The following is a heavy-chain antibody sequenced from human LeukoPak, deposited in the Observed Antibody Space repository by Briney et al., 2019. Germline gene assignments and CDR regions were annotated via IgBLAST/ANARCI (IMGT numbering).Heavy chain of an antibody. J-gene: IGHJ4*02. CDR1: GFTFSSYA. V-gene: IGHV3-30-3*01. CDR2: ISYDGSNK. D-gene: IGHD1-1*01. Sequence: PGGSLRLSCAASGFTFSSYAMHWVRQAPGKGLEWVAVISYDGSNKYYADSVKGRFTISRDNSKNTLYLQMNSLRAEDTAVYYCAKGVRNYNWNEMYYFDYWGQGTLVTVSS. CDR3: AKGVRNYNWNEMYYFDY.